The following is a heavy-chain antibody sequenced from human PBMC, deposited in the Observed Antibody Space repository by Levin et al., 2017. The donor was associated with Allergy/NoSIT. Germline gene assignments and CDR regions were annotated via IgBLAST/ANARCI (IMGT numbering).Heavy chain of an antibody. CDR2: IITIFGTA. CDR3: NHGADHASYYYYGMHV. V-gene: IGHV1-69*01. CDR1: GGTFSSYA. Sequence: KISCKASGGTFSSYAFNWVRQAPGQGLEWMGGIITIFGTANYAQKFQGRVTITADESTSTAYMELSSLRSEDTAIYYCNHGADHASYYYYGMHVWGQGTTVTVSS. J-gene: IGHJ6*02. D-gene: IGHD2-8*01.